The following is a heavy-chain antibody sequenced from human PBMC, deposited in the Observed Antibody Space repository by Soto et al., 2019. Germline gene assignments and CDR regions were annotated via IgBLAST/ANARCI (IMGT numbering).Heavy chain of an antibody. CDR3: AKDSDPVATSSGDV. Sequence: PGGSLRLPCTASGFTFTSYAMSWGRKSPGKGLEWFAAISRSGGSTYYADSVKGRFTISRDNSKNSLYLQMNSLRAEDTAVYYCAKDSDPVATSSGDVWGQGTTVTVSS. CDR1: GFTFTSYA. J-gene: IGHJ6*02. CDR2: ISRSGGST. D-gene: IGHD2-15*01. V-gene: IGHV3-23*01.